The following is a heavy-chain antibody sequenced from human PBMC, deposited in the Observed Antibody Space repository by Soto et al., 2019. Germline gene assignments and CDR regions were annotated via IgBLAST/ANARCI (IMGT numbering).Heavy chain of an antibody. CDR1: GFTFSSYG. D-gene: IGHD2-21*02. Sequence: GSLRLSCAASGFTFSSYGMHWVRQAPGKGLEWVAVISYDGSNKYYADSVKGRFTISRDNSKNTLYLQMNSLRAEDTAVYYCARDRLNCGGDCHEYFQHRAQGTVVTVSS. J-gene: IGHJ1*01. CDR2: ISYDGSNK. V-gene: IGHV3-30*03. CDR3: ARDRLNCGGDCHEYFQH.